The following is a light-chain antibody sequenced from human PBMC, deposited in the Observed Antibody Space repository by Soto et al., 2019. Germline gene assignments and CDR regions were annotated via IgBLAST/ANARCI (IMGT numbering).Light chain of an antibody. J-gene: IGLJ7*01. CDR3: AAWDDSLSGPV. Sequence: QSVLTQPPSASGTPGQRVTISCSGSSSNIGSNYVYWYQQLPGTAPKLLIYRNNQRPSGVTDRFSGSKSGTSASLAISGLRSEDEDDYYCAAWDDSLSGPVFGGGTQLTVL. CDR1: SSNIGSNY. V-gene: IGLV1-47*01. CDR2: RNN.